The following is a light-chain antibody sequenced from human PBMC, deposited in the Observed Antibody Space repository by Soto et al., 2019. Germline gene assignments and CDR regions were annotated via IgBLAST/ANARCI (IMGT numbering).Light chain of an antibody. CDR2: GVS. CDR3: QQYSTSPIT. CDR1: QSVNSNY. V-gene: IGKV3-20*01. Sequence: EIVLTQSPGTLSLSPGERATLSCRASQSVNSNYLAWHQQKPGQAPRLLIYGVSSRATGIPDRFSGSGSGTDFTLIISRLEPEDFAVYYCQQYSTSPITFGQGTRLEIK. J-gene: IGKJ5*01.